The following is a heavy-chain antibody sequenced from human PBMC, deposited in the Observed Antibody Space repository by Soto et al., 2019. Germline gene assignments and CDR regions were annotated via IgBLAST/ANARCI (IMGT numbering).Heavy chain of an antibody. CDR2: ISWNSGSI. CDR3: AKDEGGVAGHNWYFDL. Sequence: EVQLVESGGGLVQPGRSLRLSCAASGFTFDDYAMHWVRQAPGKGLEWVSGISWNSGSIGYADSVKGRFTIPRDNAKNSLYLQMNSLRAEDTALYYCAKDEGGVAGHNWYFDLWGRGTLVTVSS. D-gene: IGHD6-19*01. V-gene: IGHV3-9*01. CDR1: GFTFDDYA. J-gene: IGHJ2*01.